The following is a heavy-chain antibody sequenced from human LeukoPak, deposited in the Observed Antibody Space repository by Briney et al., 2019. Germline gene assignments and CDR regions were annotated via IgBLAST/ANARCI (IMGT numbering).Heavy chain of an antibody. J-gene: IGHJ4*02. D-gene: IGHD3-10*01. CDR3: ARIFIQGGSGLFDY. CDR1: GYTFTSYG. CDR2: ISAYNGNT. Sequence: ASVKVSCKASGYTFTSYGISWVRQAPGQGLEWVGWISAYNGNTNYAQKLQGRVTMTTDTSTSTAYMELRSLRSDDTAVYYCARIFIQGGSGLFDYWGQGTLVTVSS. V-gene: IGHV1-18*01.